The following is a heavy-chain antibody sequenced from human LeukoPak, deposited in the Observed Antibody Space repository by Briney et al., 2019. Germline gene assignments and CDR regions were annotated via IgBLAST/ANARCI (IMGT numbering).Heavy chain of an antibody. J-gene: IGHJ4*02. V-gene: IGHV4-34*01. CDR3: ARGRYLTTGGGAAAGFLDY. Sequence: SETLSLTCAVYGGSFSGYYWSLIRQPPGKGLEWIGEINHSGSTNYNPSLKRRVTISVDTSQNQFSVRLSSVTAADTAVYYCARGRYLTTGGGAAAGFLDYWGQGTLVTVSS. D-gene: IGHD6-13*01. CDR2: INHSGST. CDR1: GGSFSGYY.